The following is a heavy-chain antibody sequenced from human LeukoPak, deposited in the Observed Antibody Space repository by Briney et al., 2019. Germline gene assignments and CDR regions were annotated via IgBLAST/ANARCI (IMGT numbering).Heavy chain of an antibody. CDR3: AGLVVVTHTGRNWFDS. D-gene: IGHD2-21*02. J-gene: IGHJ5*01. CDR1: GGSISSSY. Sequence: SETLSLTCTVSGGSISSSYWSWIRQPPGKGLEYIGYIYYSGNTNYNPSLKSRVTLSMDRSNNQFSLKMSSATAADTAVYYRAGLVVVTHTGRNWFDSWGQGTLVTVSS. V-gene: IGHV4-59*01. CDR2: IYYSGNT.